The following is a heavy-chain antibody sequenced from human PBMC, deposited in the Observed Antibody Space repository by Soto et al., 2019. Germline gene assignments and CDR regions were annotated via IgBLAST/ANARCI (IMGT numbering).Heavy chain of an antibody. V-gene: IGHV1-69*13. CDR1: GGTFSSYA. J-gene: IGHJ6*02. CDR2: IIPIFGTA. D-gene: IGHD6-13*01. Sequence: ASVKVSCKASGGTFSSYAISWVRQAPGQGLEWMGGIIPIFGTANYAQKFQGRVTITADESTSTAYMELSSLRSEDTAVYYCARSQQLAYGMDVWGQGTTVTVSS. CDR3: ARSQQLAYGMDV.